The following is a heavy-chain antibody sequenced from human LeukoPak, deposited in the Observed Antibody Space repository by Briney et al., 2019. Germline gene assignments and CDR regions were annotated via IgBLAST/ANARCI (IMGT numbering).Heavy chain of an antibody. J-gene: IGHJ4*02. CDR1: GGSVSGYY. CDR3: ARGSWGYCSSTSCSNQAAIYFDY. V-gene: IGHV4-34*01. Sequence: SETLSLTCAGSGGSVSGYYWSWIRQPPGKGLEWIGEINHSGSTNYNPSLKSRVTISVDQSKNQFSLKLSSVTAADTAVYYCARGSWGYCSSTSCSNQAAIYFDYWGQGTLVTVSS. D-gene: IGHD2-2*01. CDR2: INHSGST.